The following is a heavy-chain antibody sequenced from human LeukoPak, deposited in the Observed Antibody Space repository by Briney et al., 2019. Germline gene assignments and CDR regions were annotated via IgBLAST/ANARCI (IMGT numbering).Heavy chain of an antibody. CDR2: IILIFGTA. J-gene: IGHJ5*02. CDR3: GRDRGVGTGDWRFDP. V-gene: IGHV1-69*05. CDR1: GGTFSSYA. Sequence: GASLKVSCKASGGTFSSYAISWVRQAPGPGLEWMGGIILIFGTANYAQKFQGRVTIHTDESTSTAYLELSSLRSEDTAVNYCGRDRGVGTGDWRFDPWGQGTLVTVPS. D-gene: IGHD1-26*01.